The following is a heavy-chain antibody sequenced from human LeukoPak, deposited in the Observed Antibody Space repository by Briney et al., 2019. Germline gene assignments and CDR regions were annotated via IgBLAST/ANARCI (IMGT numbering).Heavy chain of an antibody. CDR3: AREGYYDSSGYFDY. CDR2: ISAYNGNT. CDR1: GYTFTSYG. D-gene: IGHD3-22*01. J-gene: IGHJ4*02. Sequence: ASVTVSCKASGYTFTSYGISWVRQAPGQGLEWMGWISAYNGNTNYAQKLQGRVTMTTDTSTSTAYMELRSLRSDDTAVYYCAREGYYDSSGYFDYWGQGTLVTVSS. V-gene: IGHV1-18*01.